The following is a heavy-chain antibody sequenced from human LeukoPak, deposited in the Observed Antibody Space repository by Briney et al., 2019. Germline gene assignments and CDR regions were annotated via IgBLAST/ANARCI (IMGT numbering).Heavy chain of an antibody. CDR3: ARMMGCSSWNFDY. CDR2: IYSGGTT. CDR1: GFTVSSNY. V-gene: IGHV3-53*01. D-gene: IGHD6-13*01. J-gene: IGHJ4*02. Sequence: GGSLRLSCAASGFTVSSNYMSWVRQAPGKGLEWVSVIYSGGTTYYADSVKGRFTISRDNSKNTLYLQMNSLRAEDTAVYYCARMMGCSSWNFDYWGQGTLVTVSS.